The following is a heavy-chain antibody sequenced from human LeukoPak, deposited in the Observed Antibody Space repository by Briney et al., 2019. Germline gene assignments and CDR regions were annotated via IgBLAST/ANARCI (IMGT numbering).Heavy chain of an antibody. CDR3: ARDPYSGNYGNYYYYYMDV. V-gene: IGHV3-11*04. CDR1: GFTFSDYY. CDR2: ISSSGTTI. D-gene: IGHD1-26*01. Sequence: GGSLRLSCAASGFTFSDYYMSWIRQAPGKGLEWVSYISSSGTTIYYADSVKGRFTISRDNAKNSLYLQMNSLGPEDTAVYYCARDPYSGNYGNYYYYYMDVWGKGTTVTISS. J-gene: IGHJ6*03.